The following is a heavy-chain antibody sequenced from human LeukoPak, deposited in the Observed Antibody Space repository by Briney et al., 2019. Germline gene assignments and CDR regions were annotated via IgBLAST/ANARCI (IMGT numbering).Heavy chain of an antibody. CDR1: GFTFSSYW. V-gene: IGHV3-7*01. D-gene: IGHD3-10*01. J-gene: IGHJ6*02. CDR3: ARDRSITMVRGVIITRAYYGMDV. Sequence: PGGSLRLSCAASGFTFSSYWMSWVRQAPGKGLEWVANIKQDGSEEYYVDSVKGRFTISRDNAKNSLYLQMNSLRAEDTAVYYCARDRSITMVRGVIITRAYYGMDVWGQGTTVTVSS. CDR2: IKQDGSEE.